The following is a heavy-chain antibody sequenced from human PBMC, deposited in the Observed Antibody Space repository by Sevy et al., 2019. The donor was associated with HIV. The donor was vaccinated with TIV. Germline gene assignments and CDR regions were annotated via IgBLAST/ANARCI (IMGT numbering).Heavy chain of an antibody. CDR1: GFTVNDKY. V-gene: IGHV3-66*02. CDR2: IFSSGST. CDR3: VSLFLSYRSGWSYFDY. D-gene: IGHD6-19*01. Sequence: GGSLRLSCAISGFTVNDKYIIWVRQAPGKGLEWVSVIFSSGSTYYADSAKDRFTISRDNSRNTVDLQMNSVRAEDTAVNYWVSLFLSYRSGWSYFDYWGQGTLVTVST. J-gene: IGHJ4*02.